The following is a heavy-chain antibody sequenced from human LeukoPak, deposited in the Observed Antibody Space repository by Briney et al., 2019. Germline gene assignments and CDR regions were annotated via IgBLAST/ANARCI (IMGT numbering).Heavy chain of an antibody. Sequence: GASVKVSCKASGYTFTSYGIGWVRQAPGPGHEWKGWISAYNGNTNYAQKRQGRVTMTTDTSTSTAYMELRSLRSDDTAVYYCARDRSRMVATGDYWGQGTLVTVSS. CDR1: GYTFTSYG. V-gene: IGHV1-18*01. J-gene: IGHJ4*02. D-gene: IGHD5-12*01. CDR3: ARDRSRMVATGDY. CDR2: ISAYNGNT.